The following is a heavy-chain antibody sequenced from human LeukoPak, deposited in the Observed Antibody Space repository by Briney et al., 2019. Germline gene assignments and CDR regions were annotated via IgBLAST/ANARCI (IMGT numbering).Heavy chain of an antibody. CDR3: AKDAPYSLDY. V-gene: IGHV3-33*06. CDR2: IWYDGSNK. J-gene: IGHJ4*02. CDR1: GFTLSNYG. D-gene: IGHD2-15*01. Sequence: GGSLRLSCAASGFTLSNYGMHWVRQAPGKGLEWVAIIWYDGSNKNYADSVKGRFTISRDNSKNTLYLQMNSLRAEDTAVYYCAKDAPYSLDYWGQGTQVTVSS.